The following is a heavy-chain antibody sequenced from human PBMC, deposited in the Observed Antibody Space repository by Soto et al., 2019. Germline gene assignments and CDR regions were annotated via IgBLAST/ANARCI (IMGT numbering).Heavy chain of an antibody. CDR1: GFSLSTSGMC. CDR3: ARIRMVRRVIISLDI. V-gene: IGHV2-70*11. D-gene: IGHD3-10*01. J-gene: IGHJ3*02. Sequence: SGPTLVNPTQTLTLTCTFSGFSLSTSGMCVSWIRQPPGKALEWLARIDWDDDKYYSTSLKTRLTISKDTSKNQVVLTMTNMDPVDTATYYCARIRMVRRVIISLDIWGQGTMVTVSS. CDR2: IDWDDDK.